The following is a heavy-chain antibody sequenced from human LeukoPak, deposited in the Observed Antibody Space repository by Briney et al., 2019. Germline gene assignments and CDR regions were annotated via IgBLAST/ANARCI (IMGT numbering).Heavy chain of an antibody. CDR1: GFTFSSYG. CDR2: IWYDGSNK. Sequence: PGGSLRLSCAASGFTFSSYGMHWVRQAPGKGLEWVAVIWYDGSNKYYADSVKGRFTISRDNSKNTLYLQMNSLRAEDTAVYYCAKDYCSGGSCYPFDYWGQGTLVTVSS. J-gene: IGHJ4*02. V-gene: IGHV3-33*06. D-gene: IGHD2-15*01. CDR3: AKDYCSGGSCYPFDY.